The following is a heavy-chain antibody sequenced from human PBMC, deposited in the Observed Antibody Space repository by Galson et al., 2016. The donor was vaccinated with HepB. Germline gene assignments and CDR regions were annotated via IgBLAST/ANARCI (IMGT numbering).Heavy chain of an antibody. CDR3: AKIFGISSSRSYGMDV. CDR2: ITGSGGST. Sequence: SLRLSCAASGFTFSSYAMSWVRQAPGKGLEWVSAITGSGGSTYYVESVKGRFTISRDSSKNTVYLEMNSLRAEDTAVYYCAKIFGISSSRSYGMDVWGQGTTVTVSS. J-gene: IGHJ6*02. D-gene: IGHD6-6*01. CDR1: GFTFSSYA. V-gene: IGHV3-23*01.